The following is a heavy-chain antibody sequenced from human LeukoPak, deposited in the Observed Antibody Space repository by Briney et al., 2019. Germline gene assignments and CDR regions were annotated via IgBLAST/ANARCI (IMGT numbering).Heavy chain of an antibody. CDR3: AKDRGTYGDYVNYYYYMDV. CDR1: GFTFKTYG. Sequence: SGGSLRLSCAASGFTFKTYGMHWVRQAPGKGLEWVAFIPNDGSKKYYADSAKGRFTISRDNSKNTLYLQMNSLRAEDTAVYYCAKDRGTYGDYVNYYYYMDVWGKGTTVTVSS. CDR2: IPNDGSKK. J-gene: IGHJ6*03. D-gene: IGHD4-17*01. V-gene: IGHV3-30*02.